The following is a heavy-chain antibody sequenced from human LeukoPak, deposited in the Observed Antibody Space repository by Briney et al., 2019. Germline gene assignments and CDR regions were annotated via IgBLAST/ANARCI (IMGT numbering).Heavy chain of an antibody. CDR1: GYTFTGYY. J-gene: IGHJ5*01. CDR3: ARASGSYWWFDS. Sequence: ASVKVSCKASGYTFTGYYLHWVRQAPGQGLEWMGCVNPNSGDTNYARKFQGSVTVTRDTSISTVYMELSRLRSDDTAVYYCARASGSYWWFDSWGQGTLVTVSS. V-gene: IGHV1-2*02. CDR2: VNPNSGDT. D-gene: IGHD1-26*01.